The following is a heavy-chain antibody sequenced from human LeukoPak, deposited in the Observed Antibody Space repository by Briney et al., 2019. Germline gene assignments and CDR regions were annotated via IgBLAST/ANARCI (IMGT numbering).Heavy chain of an antibody. CDR2: INPNSGGT. V-gene: IGHV1-2*02. Sequence: ASVKVSFKASGYTFTGYYIHWVRQAPGQGLEWMGWINPNSGGTNYAQKFQGRVTMTRDTSISTAYMELSSLRSDDTAVFYCAGSSIVVVVAATFDYWGQGTLVTVSS. CDR1: GYTFTGYY. CDR3: AGSSIVVVVAATFDY. D-gene: IGHD2-15*01. J-gene: IGHJ4*02.